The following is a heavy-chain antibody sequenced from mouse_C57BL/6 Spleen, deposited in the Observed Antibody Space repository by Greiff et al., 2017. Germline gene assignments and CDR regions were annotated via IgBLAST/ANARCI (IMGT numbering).Heavy chain of an antibody. CDR2: IYPRSGNT. CDR1: GYTFTSYG. J-gene: IGHJ2*01. CDR3: ARGVGDCDC. D-gene: IGHD1-1*01. V-gene: IGHV1-81*01. Sequence: QVQLQQSGAELARPGASVTLSCKASGYTFTSYGISWVKQRTGQGLEWIGEIYPRSGNTSYNEKFKGKATLTAGKSSSTAYMELRSLTSEDSAVCLCARGVGDCDCWGQGTTLTVS.